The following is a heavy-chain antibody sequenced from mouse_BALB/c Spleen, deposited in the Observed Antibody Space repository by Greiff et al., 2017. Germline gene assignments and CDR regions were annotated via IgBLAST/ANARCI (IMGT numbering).Heavy chain of an antibody. D-gene: IGHD2-14*01. V-gene: IGHV14-3*02. CDR3: ARSRGVPDY. CDR1: GYSFTDYN. Sequence: VQLQQSGPELVKPGASVKVSCKASGYSFTDYNMYWVKQRPEQGLEWIGRIDPANGNTKYDPKFQGKATITADTSSNTAYLQLSSLTSEDTAVYYCARSRGVPDYWGQGTTLTVSS. CDR2: IDPANGNT. J-gene: IGHJ2*01.